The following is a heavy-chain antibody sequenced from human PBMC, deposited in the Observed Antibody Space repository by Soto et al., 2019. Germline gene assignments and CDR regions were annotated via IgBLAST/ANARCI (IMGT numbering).Heavy chain of an antibody. CDR1: GGSINSYY. D-gene: IGHD3-9*01. V-gene: IGHV4-59*01. J-gene: IGHJ5*02. CDR2: IYYSGST. Sequence: SETLSLTCTVSGGSINSYYWSWIRQPPGKGLEWIGYIYYSGSTNYNPSLKSRVTISVDTSKNQFSLKLSSVTAADTAVYYCARATLTPYDILTGSTPYNWFDPWGQGTLVTV. CDR3: ARATLTPYDILTGSTPYNWFDP.